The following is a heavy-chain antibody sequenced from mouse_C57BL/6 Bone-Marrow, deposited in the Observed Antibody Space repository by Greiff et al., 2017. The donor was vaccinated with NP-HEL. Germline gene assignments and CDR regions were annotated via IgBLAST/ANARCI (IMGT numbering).Heavy chain of an antibody. Sequence: VKLMESGAELVKPGASVKLSCKASGYTFTEYTIHWVKQRSGQGLEWIGWFYPGSGSIKYNEKFKDKATLTADKSSSTVYMELSRLTSEDSAVYVCARHATTVNYFDYWGQGTTLTVSA. J-gene: IGHJ2*01. CDR3: ARHATTVNYFDY. D-gene: IGHD1-1*01. CDR1: GYTFTEYT. CDR2: FYPGSGSI. V-gene: IGHV1-62-2*01.